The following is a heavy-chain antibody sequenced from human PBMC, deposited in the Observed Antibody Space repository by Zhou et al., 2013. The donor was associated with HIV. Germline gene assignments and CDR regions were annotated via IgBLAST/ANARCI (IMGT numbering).Heavy chain of an antibody. D-gene: IGHD3-3*01. CDR1: GGIFGSYG. J-gene: IGHJ5*02. CDR2: IIPVFGTA. Sequence: QVHLVQSGAEVKKPGSSVKVSCKASGGIFGSYGISWVRQAPGQGLEWMGGIIPVFGTAKYAQKFQGRVTITTDESSSTAYMELSSLRSEDTAVYYCARGLDALRVFYFDTWGQGTLVTVSS. CDR3: ARGLDALRVFYFDT. V-gene: IGHV1-69*05.